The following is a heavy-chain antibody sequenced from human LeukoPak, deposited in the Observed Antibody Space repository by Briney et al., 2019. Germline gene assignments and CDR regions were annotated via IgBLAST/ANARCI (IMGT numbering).Heavy chain of an antibody. CDR3: GKTTAGYSSSQKPAWPVDY. CDR2: VFGSGGRA. CDR1: GFALNSYA. Sequence: GRSLSLSCVASGFALNSYAMYWVRQAPGKGLEWVSGVFGSGGRAHYADSVKGRLTISRDNSKKTVYLDMNSLRDEGTAIYYCGKTTAGYSSSQKPAWPVDYWGPGTPVTVSS. D-gene: IGHD2-2*01. J-gene: IGHJ4*02. V-gene: IGHV3-23*01.